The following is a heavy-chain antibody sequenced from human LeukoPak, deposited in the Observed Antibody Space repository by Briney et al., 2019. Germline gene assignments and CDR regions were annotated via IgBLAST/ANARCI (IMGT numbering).Heavy chain of an antibody. CDR1: GGSINSYY. Sequence: SETLSLTCTVSGGSINSYYWSWIRQPPGKGLEWIGYIYYSGYTNYNPSLKSRVTISVDTSKNQFSLKLSSVTAADPAVYYCARHTGGWGSFDYWGQGTLVTVSS. CDR2: IYYSGYT. V-gene: IGHV4-59*01. CDR3: ARHTGGWGSFDY. D-gene: IGHD7-27*01. J-gene: IGHJ4*02.